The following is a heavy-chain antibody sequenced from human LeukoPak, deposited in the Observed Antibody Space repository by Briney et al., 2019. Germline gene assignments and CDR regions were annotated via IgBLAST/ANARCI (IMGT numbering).Heavy chain of an antibody. CDR1: GFTFSSYA. CDR2: ISGSGGST. Sequence: GGSLRLSCAASGFTFSSYAMSWVRQAPGKGLEWVSAISGSGGSTYYADSVKGRFTISRDNSKNTLYLQMNSLRAEDTAVYYCAEELWFGELYASNWFDPWGQGTLVTVSS. J-gene: IGHJ5*02. D-gene: IGHD3-10*01. CDR3: AEELWFGELYASNWFDP. V-gene: IGHV3-23*01.